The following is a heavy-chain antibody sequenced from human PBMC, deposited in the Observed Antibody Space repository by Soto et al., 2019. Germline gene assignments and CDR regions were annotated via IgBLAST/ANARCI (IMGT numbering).Heavy chain of an antibody. Sequence: GGSLRLSCAASGFTFSSDAMSWVRQAPGKGLEWVSAISGSGGSTYYADSVKGRFTISRDNSKNTLYLQMNSLRAEDTAVYYCAKDMVYDYVWGSYRRGLYFDDWGQGTLVTVSS. D-gene: IGHD3-16*02. V-gene: IGHV3-23*01. CDR1: GFTFSSDA. J-gene: IGHJ4*02. CDR2: ISGSGGST. CDR3: AKDMVYDYVWGSYRRGLYFDD.